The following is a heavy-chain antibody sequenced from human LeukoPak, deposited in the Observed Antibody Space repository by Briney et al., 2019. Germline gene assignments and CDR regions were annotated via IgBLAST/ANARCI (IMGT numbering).Heavy chain of an antibody. D-gene: IGHD2-2*01. CDR1: GFTFSSYS. J-gene: IGHJ4*02. V-gene: IGHV3-21*01. CDR2: ISSSSSYI. CDR3: ARALYCSSTSCAH. Sequence: GGSLRLSCAASGFTFSSYSMNWVRQAPGKGLEWVSSISSSSSYIYYADSVKGRFTISRDNAKNSVYMQMNSLRAEDTAVYYCARALYCSSTSCAHWGQGTLVTVSS.